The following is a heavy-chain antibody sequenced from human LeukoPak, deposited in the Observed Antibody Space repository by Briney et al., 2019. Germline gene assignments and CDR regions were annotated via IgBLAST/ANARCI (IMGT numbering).Heavy chain of an antibody. CDR2: IYHSGST. J-gene: IGHJ4*02. CDR1: GYSISSGYY. V-gene: IGHV4-38-2*01. Sequence: PSEALSLTCAVSGYSISSGYYWGWIRQPPGKGLEWIGNIYHSGSTYKNPSLKSRVTISLDTSKNQFSLKLSSVTAADTAMYYCARLSGAPVRHPIYHFDYWGQGTLVTVSS. CDR3: ARLSGAPVRHPIYHFDY. D-gene: IGHD2-2*02.